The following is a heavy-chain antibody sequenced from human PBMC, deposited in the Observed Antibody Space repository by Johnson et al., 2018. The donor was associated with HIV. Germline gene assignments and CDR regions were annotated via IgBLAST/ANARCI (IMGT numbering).Heavy chain of an antibody. D-gene: IGHD4-11*01. V-gene: IGHV3-30-3*01. CDR3: ARGGLYIQFLAFDAFDI. CDR2: ISHDGSNK. CDR1: GFTFSYYA. J-gene: IGHJ3*02. Sequence: QVQLVESGGGVVQPGTSLRLSCAASGFTFSYYAIFWVRQAPGKGLEWVAVISHDGSNKYYADSVKGRFTISRDNSKNTLYLQMNSLRPEDTAVYFCARGGLYIQFLAFDAFDIWGLGTMVIVSS.